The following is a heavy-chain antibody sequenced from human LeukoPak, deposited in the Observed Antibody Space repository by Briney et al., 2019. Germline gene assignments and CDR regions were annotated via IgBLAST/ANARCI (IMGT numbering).Heavy chain of an antibody. CDR2: IYSGGST. CDR3: ARVVRYYGSGSYYDDY. V-gene: IGHV3-53*01. J-gene: IGHJ4*02. Sequence: GGFLRLSCAASGFTVSSNYMSWVRQAPGKGLEWVSVIYSGGSTYYADSVKGRFTISRDNSKNTLYLQMNSLRAEDTAVYYCARVVRYYGSGSYYDDYWGQGTLVTVSS. D-gene: IGHD3-10*01. CDR1: GFTVSSNY.